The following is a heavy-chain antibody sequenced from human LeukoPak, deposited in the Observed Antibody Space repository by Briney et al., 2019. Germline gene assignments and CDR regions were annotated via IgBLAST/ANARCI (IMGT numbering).Heavy chain of an antibody. CDR2: IHTSGDT. V-gene: IGHV3-53*01. J-gene: IGHJ5*02. CDR1: GLTCSHNY. Sequence: GGSLRLSCAASGLTCSHNYVSWVRQAPGKGLEWVSAIHTSGDTCFADSVKGRFTISRDTSKNTLYLQINSLRVEDTAVYYCIVFGDSNHWGQGTLVTVSS. D-gene: IGHD4-17*01. CDR3: IVFGDSNH.